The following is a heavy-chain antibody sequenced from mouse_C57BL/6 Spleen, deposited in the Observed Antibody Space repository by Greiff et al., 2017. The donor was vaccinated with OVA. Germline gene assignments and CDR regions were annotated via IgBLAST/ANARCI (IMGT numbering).Heavy chain of an antibody. CDR1: GFTFSSYT. J-gene: IGHJ3*01. Sequence: DVHLVESGGGLVKPGGSLKLSCAASGFTFSSYTMSWVRQTPEKRLEWVATISGGGGNTYYPDSVKGRFTISRDNAKNTLYLQMSSLRSEDTALYYCARYDYDEAWFAYWGQGTLVTVSA. D-gene: IGHD2-4*01. CDR3: ARYDYDEAWFAY. CDR2: ISGGGGNT. V-gene: IGHV5-9*01.